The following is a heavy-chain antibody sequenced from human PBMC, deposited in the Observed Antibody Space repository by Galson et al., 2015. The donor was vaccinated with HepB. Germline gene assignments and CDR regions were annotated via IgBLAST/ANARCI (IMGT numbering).Heavy chain of an antibody. D-gene: IGHD3-22*01. CDR1: GGTFSSYA. J-gene: IGHJ4*02. Sequence: SVKVSCKASGGTFSSYAISWVRQAPGQGLEWMGRIIPILGIANYAQKFQGRVTITADKSTSTAYMELSSLRSEDPAVYYCARVSSGYYIDYWGQGTLVTVSS. CDR3: ARVSSGYYIDY. V-gene: IGHV1-69*04. CDR2: IIPILGIA.